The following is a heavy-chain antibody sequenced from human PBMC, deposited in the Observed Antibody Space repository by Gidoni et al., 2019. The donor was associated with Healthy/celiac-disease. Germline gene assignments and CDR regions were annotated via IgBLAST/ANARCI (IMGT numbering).Heavy chain of an antibody. V-gene: IGHV4-34*01. CDR2: INHSGST. CDR1: GGSFSGYY. CDR3: ARLSKALVGATEGFDY. Sequence: QVQLQQWGAGLLKPSETLSLTCAVYGGSFSGYYWSWIRQPPGKGLEWIGEINHSGSTNYNPSLKSRVTISVDTSKNQFSLKLSSVTAADTAVYYCARLSKALVGATEGFDYWGQGTLVTVSS. D-gene: IGHD1-26*01. J-gene: IGHJ4*02.